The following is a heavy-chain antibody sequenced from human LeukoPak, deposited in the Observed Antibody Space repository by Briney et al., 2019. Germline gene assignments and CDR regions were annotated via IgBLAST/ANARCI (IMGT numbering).Heavy chain of an antibody. J-gene: IGHJ5*02. Sequence: ASVKVSCKASGYTFTNFGISWVRQAPGQGLEWMGWITPYNGNTNYAQKLQGRVTLTTDTSTSTAYMELRSLRSDDTAVYYCARGRTYYYDKSGINWFDPWGQGTLVTVSS. CDR3: ARGRTYYYDKSGINWFDP. V-gene: IGHV1-18*01. CDR1: GYTFTNFG. CDR2: ITPYNGNT. D-gene: IGHD3-22*01.